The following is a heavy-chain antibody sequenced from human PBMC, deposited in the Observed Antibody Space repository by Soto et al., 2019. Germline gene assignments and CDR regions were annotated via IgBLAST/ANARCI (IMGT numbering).Heavy chain of an antibody. V-gene: IGHV3-30-3*01. CDR3: AREITMIVVVIQYGMDV. D-gene: IGHD3-22*01. Sequence: GGSLRLSCAASGFTFSSYAMHWVRQAPGKGLEWVAVISYDGSNKYYADSVKGRFTISRDNSKNTLYLQMNRLRAEDTAVYYCAREITMIVVVIQYGMDVWGQGTTVTVSS. CDR2: ISYDGSNK. J-gene: IGHJ6*02. CDR1: GFTFSSYA.